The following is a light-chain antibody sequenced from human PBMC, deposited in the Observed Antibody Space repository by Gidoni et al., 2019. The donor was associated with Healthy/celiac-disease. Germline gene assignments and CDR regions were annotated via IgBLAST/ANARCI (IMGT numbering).Light chain of an antibody. CDR2: GAS. Sequence: EIVLTQSPCTLSLSPGERATPSCRASQSVSSSYLAWYQQKPGQAPRLLIYGASSRATGIPDRFSGSGSGTDFTLTISRLEPEDFAVYYCQQYGSSPCSFGQGTKLEIK. CDR3: QQYGSSPCS. CDR1: QSVSSSY. J-gene: IGKJ2*04. V-gene: IGKV3-20*01.